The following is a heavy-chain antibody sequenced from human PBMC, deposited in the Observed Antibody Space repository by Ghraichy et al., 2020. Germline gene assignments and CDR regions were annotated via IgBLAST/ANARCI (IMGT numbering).Heavy chain of an antibody. CDR1: GGSFSDYY. J-gene: IGHJ6*03. V-gene: IGHV4-34*01. CDR3: ARGRGRGLRTKPNRNREAYMDV. Sequence: SETLSLTCAVYGGSFSDYYWTWIRQPPGKGLEWIGEINHGESATYNPSLMSRVTISVDTSKNQVSLTVRSVTAADTSVYYCARGRGRGLRTKPNRNREAYMDVWGEGTTVTVSS. CDR2: INHGESA. D-gene: IGHD1-14*01.